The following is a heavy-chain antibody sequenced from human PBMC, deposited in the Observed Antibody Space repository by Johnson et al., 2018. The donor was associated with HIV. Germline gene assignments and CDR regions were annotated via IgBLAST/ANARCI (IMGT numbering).Heavy chain of an antibody. Sequence: QVQLVESGGGVVQPGRSLRLSCAASGFTFSSYGMHWVRQAPGKGLEWVAVIWYDGSNKYYADSVKGRFTISRDNSKNTLYLQMNRLRAEDTAVYYCAKQETSPAAGTFGAFDIWGQGTMVTVSS. J-gene: IGHJ3*02. V-gene: IGHV3-33*06. CDR1: GFTFSSYG. CDR2: IWYDGSNK. D-gene: IGHD6-13*01. CDR3: AKQETSPAAGTFGAFDI.